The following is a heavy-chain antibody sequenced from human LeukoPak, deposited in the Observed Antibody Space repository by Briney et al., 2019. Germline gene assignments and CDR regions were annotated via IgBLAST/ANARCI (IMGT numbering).Heavy chain of an antibody. CDR2: IHSDGGTT. CDR1: GFTFSSYW. J-gene: IGHJ4*02. D-gene: IGHD2-2*01. Sequence: QSGGSLRLSCAASGFTFSSYWMPWVRQAPGKGLVWVSRIHSDGGTTSYADSVKGRFTISRDNAKNTLYLQMNSLRAEDTAVYYCARASSTSCYYWGQGTLVTVSS. CDR3: ARASSTSCYY. V-gene: IGHV3-74*01.